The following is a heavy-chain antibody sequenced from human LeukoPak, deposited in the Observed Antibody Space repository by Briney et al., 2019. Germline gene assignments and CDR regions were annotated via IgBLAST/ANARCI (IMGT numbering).Heavy chain of an antibody. CDR2: INHSGST. CDR3: ARGHGVVYGYFFPYFDY. V-gene: IGHV4-34*01. D-gene: IGHD5-18*01. CDR1: GGSFSGYY. Sequence: SETLSLTCAVYGGSFSGYYWSWIRQPPGKGLEWMGEINHSGSTKYNPSLKSRVTISVDTSKNQFSLKLSSVTAADTAVYYCARGHGVVYGYFFPYFDYWGQGTLVTVSS. J-gene: IGHJ4*02.